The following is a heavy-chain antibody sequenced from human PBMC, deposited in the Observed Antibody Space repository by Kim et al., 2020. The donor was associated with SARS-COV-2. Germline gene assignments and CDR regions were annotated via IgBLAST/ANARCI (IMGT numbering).Heavy chain of an antibody. CDR2: ISYDGSNK. V-gene: IGHV3-30*18. J-gene: IGHJ4*02. CDR3: AKAPEQWLINF. CDR1: GFTFSSYG. D-gene: IGHD6-19*01. Sequence: GGSLRLSCAASGFTFSSYGMHWVRQAPGKGLEWVAVISYDGSNKYYADSVKGRFTISRDNSKNTLYLQMNSLRAEDTAVYYCAKAPEQWLINFWGQGTL.